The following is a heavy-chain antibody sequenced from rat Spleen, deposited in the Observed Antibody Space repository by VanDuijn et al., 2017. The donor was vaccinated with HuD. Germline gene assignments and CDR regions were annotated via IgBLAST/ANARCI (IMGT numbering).Heavy chain of an antibody. CDR1: GFTFSNFD. J-gene: IGHJ2*01. Sequence: EVQLVESGGGLVRPGGSLKLSCSVSGFTFSNFDMAWVRQAPTKGLEWVSSISPSGFTYYRDPVKGRFTVSRENAKSTLYLQMDSLRSEDTATYYCARQGISMMVVDYWGQGVMVTVSS. CDR2: ISPSGFT. D-gene: IGHD1-12*02. CDR3: ARQGISMMVVDY. V-gene: IGHV5-25*01.